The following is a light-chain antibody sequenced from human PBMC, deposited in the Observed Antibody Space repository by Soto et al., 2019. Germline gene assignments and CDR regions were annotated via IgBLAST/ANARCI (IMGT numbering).Light chain of an antibody. CDR3: SSHAGINNVV. CDR1: TSDVGGYNY. V-gene: IGLV2-14*01. CDR2: EVS. Sequence: QSALTQPASVSGSPGQSITISCTGTTSDVGGYNYVSWFQQYPGKAPKLKIYEVSNRPSGVSNRFSGSKSGNTASLTVSGLQADDEADYYCSSHAGINNVVFGGGTKLTVL. J-gene: IGLJ3*02.